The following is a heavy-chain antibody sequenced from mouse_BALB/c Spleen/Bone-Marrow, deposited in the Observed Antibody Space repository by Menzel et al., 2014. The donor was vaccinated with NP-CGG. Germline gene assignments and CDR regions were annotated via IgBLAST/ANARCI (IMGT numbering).Heavy chain of an antibody. CDR3: ARIGRARGYAMDY. CDR1: GITFRNFG. CDR2: TSSGSSTI. V-gene: IGHV5-17*02. J-gene: IGHJ4*01. Sequence: EVQLVESGGGLVQPGGSRKLSCAASGITFRNFGMHWVRQAPEKGLEWVAYTSSGSSTIYYADTLKGRFTISRDNPKNTLFLQMTSLRSEDTAMYYCARIGRARGYAMDYWGQGTSVTVSS. D-gene: IGHD3-3*01.